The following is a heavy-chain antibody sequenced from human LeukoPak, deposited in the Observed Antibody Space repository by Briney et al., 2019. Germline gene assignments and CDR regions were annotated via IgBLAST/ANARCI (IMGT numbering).Heavy chain of an antibody. CDR3: ATDHRNLDAFDI. D-gene: IGHD1-14*01. V-gene: IGHV3-66*01. CDR2: IYGGDST. Sequence: GGSLRLSCAVSGLTVSRNSMNWVRQAPGKGLEWVSVIYGGDSTYYADSVKGRFTISSDTSKNTVYLQMNSLRAEDTAVYYCATDHRNLDAFDIWGQGTMLTVSS. J-gene: IGHJ3*02. CDR1: GLTVSRNS.